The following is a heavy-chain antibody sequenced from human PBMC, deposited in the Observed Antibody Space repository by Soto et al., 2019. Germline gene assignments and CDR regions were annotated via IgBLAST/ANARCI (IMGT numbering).Heavy chain of an antibody. Sequence: QVQLVQSGAEVKKPGSSVKVSCKASGGTFSSYAISWVRQAPGQGLEWMRGIIPIFGTPNYAQKFQGRVTITAVESTSTAYMELSSLRSEDTAVYYCASSRKDYYYYGMDVWGQGTTVTVSS. CDR2: IIPIFGTP. CDR1: GGTFSSYA. J-gene: IGHJ6*01. V-gene: IGHV1-69*12. D-gene: IGHD6-13*01. CDR3: ASSRKDYYYYGMDV.